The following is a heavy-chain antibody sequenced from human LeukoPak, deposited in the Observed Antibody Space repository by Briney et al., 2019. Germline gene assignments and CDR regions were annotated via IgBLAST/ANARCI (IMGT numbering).Heavy chain of an antibody. CDR1: GGSISSNAYY. Sequence: SETLSLTCTVSGGSISSNAYYWAWIRQPPGKGLEWIGSIYSSVGTYYNPSLKSRVTISVDTSKNQFSLRLSSVTAADTALYYCAYSGSYGHLGYWGQGIPVTVSS. V-gene: IGHV4-39*01. CDR2: IYSSVGT. J-gene: IGHJ4*02. CDR3: AYSGSYGHLGY. D-gene: IGHD1-26*01.